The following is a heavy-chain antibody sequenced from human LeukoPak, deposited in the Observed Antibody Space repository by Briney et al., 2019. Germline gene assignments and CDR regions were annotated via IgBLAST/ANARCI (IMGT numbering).Heavy chain of an antibody. V-gene: IGHV4-38-2*02. J-gene: IGHJ4*02. CDR3: AGSALGYCSGGSCYSGPSFDY. CDR1: GYSISSDYY. Sequence: SETLSLTCTVSGYSISSDYYWGWIRQPPGKGLEWIGSIYHSGNTYYNPSLQSRVTISIDTSKNQFSLKLSSVTAADTAVYYCAGSALGYCSGGSCYSGPSFDYWGQGTLVTVSS. CDR2: IYHSGNT. D-gene: IGHD2-15*01.